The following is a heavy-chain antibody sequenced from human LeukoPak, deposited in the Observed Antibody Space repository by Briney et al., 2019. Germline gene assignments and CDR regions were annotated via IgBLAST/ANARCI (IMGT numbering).Heavy chain of an antibody. D-gene: IGHD4-17*01. Sequence: SETLSLTCTVSGGSISSSGSYWGWIRQPPGKGLEWIGSIYYSGSTYYNPSLKGRVTISVDTSKNQFSLKLSSLTAADTAVYYCARIMTSITTVTSHCHWGQGALVTVSS. CDR1: GGSISSSGSY. CDR3: ARIMTSITTVTSHCH. V-gene: IGHV4-39*01. CDR2: IYYSGST. J-gene: IGHJ4*02.